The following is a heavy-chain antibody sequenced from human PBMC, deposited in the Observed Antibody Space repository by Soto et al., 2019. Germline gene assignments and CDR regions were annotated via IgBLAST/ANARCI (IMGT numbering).Heavy chain of an antibody. V-gene: IGHV3-9*01. CDR2: ISWNSGSI. CDR1: GFTFDDYA. Sequence: EVPLVESGGGLVQPGRSLRLSCAASGFTFDDYAMHWVRQAPGKGLEWVSGISWNSGSIGYADSVKGRFTISRDNAXTALYXXMNSLRAEDTALYYCAKDIVASTIFGITLGNYFDYWGQGTLVTVSS. CDR3: AKDIVASTIFGITLGNYFDY. J-gene: IGHJ4*02. D-gene: IGHD3-3*01.